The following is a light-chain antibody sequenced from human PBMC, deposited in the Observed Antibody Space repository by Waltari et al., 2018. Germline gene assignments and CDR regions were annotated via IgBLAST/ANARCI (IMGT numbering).Light chain of an antibody. J-gene: IGLJ2*01. CDR2: ADT. V-gene: IGLV2-23*01. Sequence: QSALTQPASVSGSPGQSLTISCTGTSSDVGNYNLVSWYQQHPGIAPKLIIYADTKGPSGVSNRFSGSKSGNTASLTISVRQAEDEADYDCCSFIGSSSLKFGGGTKLTVL. CDR1: SSDVGNYNL. CDR3: CSFIGSSSLK.